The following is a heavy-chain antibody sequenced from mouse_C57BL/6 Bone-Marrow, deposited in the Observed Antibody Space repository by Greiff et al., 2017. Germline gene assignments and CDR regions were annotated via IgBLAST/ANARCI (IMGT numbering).Heavy chain of an antibody. J-gene: IGHJ2*01. D-gene: IGHD1-1*01. V-gene: IGHV1-59*01. CDR1: GYTFTSYW. Sequence: QVQLQQPGAELVRPGTSVKLSCKASGYTFTSYWMHWVKQRPGQGLEWIGVIDPSDSYTNYNQKFKGKATLTVDTSSSTAYMQLSSLTSEDSAVYYCARFRTTTVVALDYWGQGTTLTVSS. CDR2: IDPSDSYT. CDR3: ARFRTTTVVALDY.